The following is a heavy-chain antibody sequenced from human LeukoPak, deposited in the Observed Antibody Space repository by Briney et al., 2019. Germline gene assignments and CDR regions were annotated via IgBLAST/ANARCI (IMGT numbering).Heavy chain of an antibody. D-gene: IGHD1-26*01. J-gene: IGHJ6*02. Sequence: SQTLSLTCAISGDSVSSNSAAWNWIRQSPSRGLEWLGRTYYRSKWYNDYVVSVKSRITINPDTSKNQFSLQLKSVTPEDTAVYYCAVELWENYGMDVWGQGTTVTVSS. CDR3: AVELWENYGMDV. CDR2: TYYRSKWYN. V-gene: IGHV6-1*01. CDR1: GDSVSSNSAA.